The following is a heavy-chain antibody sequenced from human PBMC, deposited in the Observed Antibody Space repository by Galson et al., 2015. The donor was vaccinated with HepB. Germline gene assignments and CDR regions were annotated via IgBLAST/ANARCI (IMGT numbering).Heavy chain of an antibody. CDR1: GGSISSGGYY. V-gene: IGHV4-31*03. CDR2: IYYSGST. J-gene: IGHJ4*02. Sequence: TLSLTCTVSGGSISSGGYYWSWIRQHPGKGLEWIGYIYYSGSTYYNPSLKSRVTISVDTSKNQFSLKLSSVTAADTAVYYCARVDVSSSARLFDYWGQGTLVTVSS. CDR3: ARVDVSSSARLFDY. D-gene: IGHD6-6*01.